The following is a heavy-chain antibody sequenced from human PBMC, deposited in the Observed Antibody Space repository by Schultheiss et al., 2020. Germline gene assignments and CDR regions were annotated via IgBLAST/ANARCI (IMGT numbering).Heavy chain of an antibody. CDR2: ISAYNGNT. D-gene: IGHD4-17*01. V-gene: IGHV1-69*13. J-gene: IGHJ6*04. CDR3: ARDEVRADDYGDSDYYYYGMDV. Sequence: SVKVSCKASGGTFSSYAISWVRQAPGQGLEWMGWISAYNGNTNYAQKLQGRVTITADESTSTAYMELSSLRSEDTAVYYCARDEVRADDYGDSDYYYYGMDVWGKGTTVTVSS. CDR1: GGTFSSYA.